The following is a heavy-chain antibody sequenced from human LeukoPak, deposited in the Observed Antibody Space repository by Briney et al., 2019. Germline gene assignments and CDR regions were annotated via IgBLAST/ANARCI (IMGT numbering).Heavy chain of an antibody. Sequence: GGSLRLSCAASGFTFSSYGMHWVRQAPGKGLEWVAVISYDGSNKYYADSVKGRFTISRDSSKNTLFLQMNRLRPEDAAVYYCAKAPVTTCRGAFCYPFDYWGLGTLVTVSS. V-gene: IGHV3-30*18. D-gene: IGHD2-15*01. J-gene: IGHJ4*02. CDR2: ISYDGSNK. CDR3: AKAPVTTCRGAFCYPFDY. CDR1: GFTFSSYG.